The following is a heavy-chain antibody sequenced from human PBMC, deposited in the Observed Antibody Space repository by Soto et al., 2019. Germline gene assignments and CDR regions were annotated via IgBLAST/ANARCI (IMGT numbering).Heavy chain of an antibody. CDR2: IHSDGSST. J-gene: IGHJ3*01. Sequence: EVQLVESGGGLVRPGGSLRLSCAASGFTFSYYWMHWVRQAPGKGLVWVSRIHSDGSSTTYADFVKGRFIISRDNARNTVDLQMNSVRVEDTAVYYCASGDRGAFDLWGQGPVVTVSS. V-gene: IGHV3-74*01. D-gene: IGHD3-10*01. CDR3: ASGDRGAFDL. CDR1: GFTFSYYW.